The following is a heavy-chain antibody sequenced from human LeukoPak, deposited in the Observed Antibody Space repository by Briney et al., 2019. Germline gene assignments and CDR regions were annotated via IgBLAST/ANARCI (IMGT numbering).Heavy chain of an antibody. D-gene: IGHD5-18*01. CDR3: AKDPNSYPDY. CDR1: GFTFSSYA. Sequence: GGSLRLSCAASGFTFSSYAMSWVRQAPGKGLEWVSAISDSGGSTYYADSAKGRFTISRDNSKNTLYLQMNSLRAEDTAVYYCAKDPNSYPDYWGQGTLVTVSS. J-gene: IGHJ4*02. CDR2: ISDSGGST. V-gene: IGHV3-23*01.